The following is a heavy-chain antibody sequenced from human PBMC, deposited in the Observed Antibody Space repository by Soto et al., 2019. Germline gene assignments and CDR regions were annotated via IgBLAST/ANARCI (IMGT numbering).Heavy chain of an antibody. V-gene: IGHV4-34*01. CDR2: INHSGST. CDR1: GGSFSGYY. CDR3: ARWVAVTTYYYYYYGMDV. D-gene: IGHD4-17*01. J-gene: IGHJ6*02. Sequence: PSETLSLTCAVYGGSFSGYYWSWIRQPPGKGLEWIGEINHSGSTNYNPSLKSRVTISVDTSKNQFSLKLSSVTAADTAVYYCARWVAVTTYYYYYYGMDVWGQGTTVTVSS.